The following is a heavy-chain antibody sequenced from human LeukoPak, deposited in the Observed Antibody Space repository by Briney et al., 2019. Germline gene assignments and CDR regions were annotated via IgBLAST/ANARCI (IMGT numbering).Heavy chain of an antibody. Sequence: GGSLRFSCAASGFTFSNYWMTWVRQAPGKGPEWVANIKQDGSERNYVDSVKGRFTIARDNTKNSLYLQMTSLRGEDTAVYYCASRAGKPGNAPWCFDYWGQGALVTVSS. J-gene: IGHJ4*02. D-gene: IGHD1-1*01. V-gene: IGHV3-7*01. CDR3: ASRAGKPGNAPWCFDY. CDR1: GFTFSNYW. CDR2: IKQDGSER.